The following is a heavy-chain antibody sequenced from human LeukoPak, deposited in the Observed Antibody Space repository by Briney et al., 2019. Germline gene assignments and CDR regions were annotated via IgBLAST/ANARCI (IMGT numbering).Heavy chain of an antibody. CDR3: ARGPNTAGNYRAFDL. CDR2: IYHSGST. CDR1: GYSISSGYY. D-gene: IGHD4-11*01. Sequence: PSETLSLTCTVSGYSISSGYYWGWIRQPPGKGLEWIGSIYHSGSTYYNPSLKSRVIISADTSKNQFSLKLTSVTAADTAAYYCARGPNTAGNYRAFDLWGQGTKVTVSS. J-gene: IGHJ3*01. V-gene: IGHV4-38-2*02.